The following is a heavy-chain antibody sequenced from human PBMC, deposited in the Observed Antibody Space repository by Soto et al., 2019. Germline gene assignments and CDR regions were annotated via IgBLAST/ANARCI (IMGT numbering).Heavy chain of an antibody. V-gene: IGHV4-59*01. D-gene: IGHD2-2*01. J-gene: IGHJ4*02. CDR2: IYYSGST. Sequence: SETLSLTCTASGGSISSYYWSWIRQPPGKGLEWIGHIYYSGSTNYNPSLKSRVTISVVTSKNQFSLKLSSVTAADTAVYYCARVINQLIADYWGQGTLVTVSS. CDR3: ARVINQLIADY. CDR1: GGSISSYY.